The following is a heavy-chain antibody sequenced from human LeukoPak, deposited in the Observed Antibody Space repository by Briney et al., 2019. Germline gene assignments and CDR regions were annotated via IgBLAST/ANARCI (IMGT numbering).Heavy chain of an antibody. CDR1: GFTFSSYA. CDR3: ARGWSGYSYGYYRNRWRPYDC. CDR2: INHSGST. Sequence: GSLRLSCAASGFTFSSYAMSWIRQPPGKGLEWIGEINHSGSTNYNPSLKSRVTISVDTSKNQFSLKLSSVTAADTAVYYCARGWSGYSYGYYRNRWRPYDCWGQGTLVTVSS. J-gene: IGHJ4*02. V-gene: IGHV4-34*01. D-gene: IGHD5-18*01.